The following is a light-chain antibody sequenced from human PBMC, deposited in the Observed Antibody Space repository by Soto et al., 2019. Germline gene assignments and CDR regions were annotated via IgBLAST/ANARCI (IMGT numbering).Light chain of an antibody. J-gene: IGKJ1*01. CDR2: YAS. CDR3: QQYHTYWA. CDR1: QSISSW. V-gene: IGKV1-5*01. Sequence: DIQMTQSPSSLSASVGDRVTLTCRASQSISSWLAWYQQKPGKAPNLLIYYASSLESGVPSRFSGSGSGTEFTLTISSLQPDDIATYYCQQYHTYWAFGQGTKVEIK.